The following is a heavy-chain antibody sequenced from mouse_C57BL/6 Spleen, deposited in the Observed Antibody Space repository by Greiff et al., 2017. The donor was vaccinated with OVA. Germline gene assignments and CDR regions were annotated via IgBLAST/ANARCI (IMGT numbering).Heavy chain of an antibody. D-gene: IGHD2-12*01. CDR3: TRSRERYSPSWFAY. CDR1: GYPFTSYW. CDR2: IDPNSGGT. V-gene: IGHV1-72*01. J-gene: IGHJ3*01. Sequence: VQLQQPGAELVKPGASVKLSCKAYGYPFTSYWMHWVKQRPGRGLEWIGRIDPNSGGTKYNEKFKSKATLTVDKHSSTAYMQLSSLTSEDSAGYYCTRSRERYSPSWFAYWGQGTLVTVSA.